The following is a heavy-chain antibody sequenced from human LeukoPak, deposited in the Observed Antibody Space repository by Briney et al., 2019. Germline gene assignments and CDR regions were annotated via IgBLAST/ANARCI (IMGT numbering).Heavy chain of an antibody. CDR1: GFTFSSYA. D-gene: IGHD1-26*01. Sequence: PGRSLRLSCAASGFTFSSYAVHWVRQAPGKGLEWVANMNQDGSEKYYVDSVKGRFTISRDNAKNSLYLQMNNLRAEDTAVYYCARGGELLRPADYWGQGALVTVSS. V-gene: IGHV3-7*01. CDR2: MNQDGSEK. J-gene: IGHJ4*02. CDR3: ARGGELLRPADY.